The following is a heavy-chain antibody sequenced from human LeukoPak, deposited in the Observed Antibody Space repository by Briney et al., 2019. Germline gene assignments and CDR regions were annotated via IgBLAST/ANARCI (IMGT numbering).Heavy chain of an antibody. CDR3: ARESNDSSGYHDAFDI. J-gene: IGHJ3*02. D-gene: IGHD3-22*01. V-gene: IGHV3-48*04. Sequence: GGSLRLSCAASGFTFSSYWMSWVRQAPGKGLEWVSYISSSGSTIYYADSVKGRFTISRDNAKNSLYLQMNSLRAEDTAVYYCARESNDSSGYHDAFDIWGQGTMVTVSS. CDR1: GFTFSSYW. CDR2: ISSSGSTI.